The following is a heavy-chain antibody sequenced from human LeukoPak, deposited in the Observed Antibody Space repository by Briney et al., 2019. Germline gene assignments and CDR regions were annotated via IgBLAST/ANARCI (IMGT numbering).Heavy chain of an antibody. Sequence: PGGSLRLSCTASGFTFSTYWMSWVRQAPGKELEWVANIKVDGSEKYYVDSVKGRFTISRDNAKNSLYLQMNSLRAEDTAVYYCAKEGCSSTSCPFYYMDVWGKGTTVTISS. V-gene: IGHV3-7*03. CDR2: IKVDGSEK. CDR3: AKEGCSSTSCPFYYMDV. CDR1: GFTFSTYW. J-gene: IGHJ6*03. D-gene: IGHD2-2*01.